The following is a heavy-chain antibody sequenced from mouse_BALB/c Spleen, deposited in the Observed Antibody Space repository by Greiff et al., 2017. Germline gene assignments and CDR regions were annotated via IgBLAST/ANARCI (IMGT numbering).Heavy chain of an antibody. D-gene: IGHD1-2*01. CDR1: GFTFSSYG. V-gene: IGHV5-6*01. J-gene: IGHJ2*01. Sequence: EVKLMESGGDLVKPGGSLKLSCAASGFTFSSYGMSWVRQTPDKRLEWVATISSGGSYTYYPDSVKGRFTISRDNAKNTLYLQMSSLKSEDTAMYYCARHRGTTADFDYWGQGTTLTVSS. CDR2: ISSGGSYT. CDR3: ARHRGTTADFDY.